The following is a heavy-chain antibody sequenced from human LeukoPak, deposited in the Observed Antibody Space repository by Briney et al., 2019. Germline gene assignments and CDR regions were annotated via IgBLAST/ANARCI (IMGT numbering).Heavy chain of an antibody. J-gene: IGHJ4*02. CDR1: GFTFSSYW. CDR3: ARNYYHSSGYWTPDY. CDR2: IKQDGSEK. V-gene: IGHV3-7*01. Sequence: HSGGSLRLSCAASGFTFSSYWMSWVRQAPGKGLEGVANIKQDGSEKYYVDSVKGRFTISRDNAKNSLYLQMNSLRAEDTAVYYCARNYYHSSGYWTPDYWGQGTLVTVSS. D-gene: IGHD3-22*01.